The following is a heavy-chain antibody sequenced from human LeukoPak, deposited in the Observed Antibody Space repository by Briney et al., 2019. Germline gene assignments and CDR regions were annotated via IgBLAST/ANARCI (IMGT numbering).Heavy chain of an antibody. Sequence: SETLSLTCTVSGGSISSYYWSWVRQPPGKGLEWIGYIYYSGSTNYNPSLKSRVTISVDTSNNQFSLKLSSVTAADTAVYYCARPGDSSGWLAYDYWGQGTLVTASS. CDR1: GGSISSYY. D-gene: IGHD6-19*01. J-gene: IGHJ4*02. CDR2: IYYSGST. V-gene: IGHV4-59*08. CDR3: ARPGDSSGWLAYDY.